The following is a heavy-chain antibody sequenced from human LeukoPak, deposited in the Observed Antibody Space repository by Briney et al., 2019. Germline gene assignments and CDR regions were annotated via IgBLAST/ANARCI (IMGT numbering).Heavy chain of an antibody. Sequence: SETLSLTCTVSGGSISSYYWSWIRQPPGKWLEWMGEINHSGSTNYNPSLKSGATISVDTSKNQFTLKLSFVTAADTAGYYCARFFMDRGVLSDYWGQGTLVTVSS. CDR1: GGSISSYY. CDR3: ARFFMDRGVLSDY. J-gene: IGHJ4*02. CDR2: INHSGST. D-gene: IGHD3-10*01. V-gene: IGHV4-34*01.